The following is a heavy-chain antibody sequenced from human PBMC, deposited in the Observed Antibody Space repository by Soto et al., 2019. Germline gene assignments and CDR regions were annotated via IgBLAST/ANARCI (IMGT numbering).Heavy chain of an antibody. CDR1: GFTFSSYD. CDR3: ARGWLATGGSLSYMDV. CDR2: IGSAGDT. J-gene: IGHJ6*03. Sequence: EVQLVESGGGLIQPGGSLRLSCAASGFTFSSYDMHWVRQAAGKGLEGVSGIGSAGDTYYQGSVKGRFTISRENAKNSLYLQMNSLRAGDTALYYCARGWLATGGSLSYMDVWGKGTTVTVSS. D-gene: IGHD6-13*01. V-gene: IGHV3-13*01.